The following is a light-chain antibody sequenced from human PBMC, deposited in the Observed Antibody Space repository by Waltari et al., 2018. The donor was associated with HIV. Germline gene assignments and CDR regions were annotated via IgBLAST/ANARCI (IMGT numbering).Light chain of an antibody. CDR3: QHFGSSHLT. CDR1: QSVSSSY. J-gene: IGKJ4*01. CDR2: GAS. Sequence: EFVLTQSPGTLSWSPGERGTRSCRASQSVSSSYLAWYQQKPGQAPMLLIYGASSRATGIPDRFSGSGSGTDFTLSISGLETEDFAVYYCQHFGSSHLTFGGGTKVEIK. V-gene: IGKV3-20*01.